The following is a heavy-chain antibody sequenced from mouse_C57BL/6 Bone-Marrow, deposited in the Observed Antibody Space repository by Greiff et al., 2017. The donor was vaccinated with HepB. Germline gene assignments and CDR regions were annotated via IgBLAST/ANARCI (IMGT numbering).Heavy chain of an antibody. D-gene: IGHD4-1*01. J-gene: IGHJ1*03. Sequence: VQLQESGPGLVQPSQSLSITCTVSGFSLTSYGVHWVRQSPGKGLEWLGVIWSGGSTYYNAAFISRLSISKDNSKSQVFFKMNSLQADDTSIYCCARNLDILGGYFDVWGTGTTVTVSS. CDR3: ARNLDILGGYFDV. V-gene: IGHV2-2*01. CDR1: GFSLTSYG. CDR2: IWSGGST.